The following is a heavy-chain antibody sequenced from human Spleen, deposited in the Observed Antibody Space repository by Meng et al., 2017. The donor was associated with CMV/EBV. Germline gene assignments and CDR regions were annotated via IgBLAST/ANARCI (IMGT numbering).Heavy chain of an antibody. V-gene: IGHV4-34*01. CDR1: GGSFSGYD. D-gene: IGHD2-2*02. CDR2: INHRGST. Sequence: SETLSLTCAVYGGSFSGYDWSWIRQSPGKGLEWIGEINHRGSTNYNPSLKSRLTISVDTSKNQFSLKLSSVTAADTAVYYCATVPGLGYCSSTSCYTGGYWGQGTLVTVSS. CDR3: ATVPGLGYCSSTSCYTGGY. J-gene: IGHJ4*02.